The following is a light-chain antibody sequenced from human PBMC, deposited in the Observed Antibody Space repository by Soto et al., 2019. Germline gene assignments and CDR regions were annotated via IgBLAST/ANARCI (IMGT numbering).Light chain of an antibody. CDR3: QQYGSSRWT. V-gene: IGKV3-20*01. Sequence: DTGCTRSPVTLSCSPVEIATLSCRASQSVSSSYLAWYQQKPGQAPRLLIYGASSRATGIPDRFSGSGSGTDFTLTISRLEPEDFAVYYCQQYGSSRWTFGQGTKVDIK. CDR1: QSVSSSY. J-gene: IGKJ1*01. CDR2: GAS.